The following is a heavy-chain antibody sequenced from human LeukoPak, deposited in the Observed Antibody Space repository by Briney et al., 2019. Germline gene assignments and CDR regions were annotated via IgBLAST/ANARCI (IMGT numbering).Heavy chain of an antibody. CDR2: ISGSGGST. D-gene: IGHD4-17*01. J-gene: IGHJ5*02. Sequence: GGSLRLSCAASGFTFSSYAMSWARQAPGKGLEWVSAISGSGGSTYYADSVKGRFTISRDNSKNTLYLQMNSLRAEDTAVYYCGKNGAQLWFDPWGQGTLVTVSS. V-gene: IGHV3-23*01. CDR3: GKNGAQLWFDP. CDR1: GFTFSSYA.